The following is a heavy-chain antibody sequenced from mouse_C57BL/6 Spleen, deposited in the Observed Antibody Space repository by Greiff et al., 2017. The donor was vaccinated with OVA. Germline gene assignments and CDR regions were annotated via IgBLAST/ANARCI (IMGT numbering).Heavy chain of an antibody. D-gene: IGHD2-1*01. V-gene: IGHV2-2*01. CDR1: GFSLTSYG. CDR2: IWSGGST. CDR3: ARGNYVRAMDY. J-gene: IGHJ4*01. Sequence: VQLQQSGPGLVQPSQSLSITCTVSGFSLTSYGVHWVRQSPGKGLEWLGVIWSGGSTDYNAAFISRLSISKDNSKSQVFFKMNSLQADDTAIYYCARGNYVRAMDYWGQGTSVTVSS.